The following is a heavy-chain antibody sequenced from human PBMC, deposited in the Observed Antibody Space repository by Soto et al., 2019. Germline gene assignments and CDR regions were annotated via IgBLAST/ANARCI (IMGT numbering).Heavy chain of an antibody. V-gene: IGHV4-30-2*01. J-gene: IGHJ5*02. CDR3: ARIPSP. CDR2: IYHSGST. D-gene: IGHD2-21*01. Sequence: SETLSLACAVSGCSISSGGYSWSWIRQPPGKGLEWIGYIYHSGSTYYNPSLKSRVTISVDRSKNQFSLKLSSVTAADTAVYYCARIPSPWGQGTLVTVSS. CDR1: GCSISSGGYS.